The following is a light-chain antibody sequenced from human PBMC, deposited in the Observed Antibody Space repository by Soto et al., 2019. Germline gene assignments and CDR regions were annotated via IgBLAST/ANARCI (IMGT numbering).Light chain of an antibody. CDR2: DAS. CDR3: QQYGSSPRT. J-gene: IGKJ1*01. Sequence: EIVLTQSPATLCLSQGERATLSCRASQSVNSYLAWYQQKPGQAPRLLIYDASNRATGIPDRFSGSGSGTDFTLTISRLEPEDFAVYYCQQYGSSPRTFGQGTKVDI. V-gene: IGKV3-20*01. CDR1: QSVNSY.